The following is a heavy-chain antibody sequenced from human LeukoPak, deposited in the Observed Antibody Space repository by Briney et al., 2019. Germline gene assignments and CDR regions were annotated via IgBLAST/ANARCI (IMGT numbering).Heavy chain of an antibody. V-gene: IGHV3-23*01. CDR2: ISGSGGST. D-gene: IGHD5-12*01. CDR1: GFTFSSYA. CDR3: AKERLYSGYGGDY. J-gene: IGHJ4*02. Sequence: PGGSLTLSCAASGFTFSSYAMSWVRQAPGEGLEWVSAISGSGGSTYYADSVKGRFTISRENSKNTLYLQMNSLRAEDTAVYYCAKERLYSGYGGDYWGQGTLVTVSS.